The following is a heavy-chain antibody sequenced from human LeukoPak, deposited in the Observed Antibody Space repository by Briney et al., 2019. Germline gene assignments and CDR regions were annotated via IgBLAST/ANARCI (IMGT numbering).Heavy chain of an antibody. CDR1: GGSFSGYY. Sequence: PSETLSLTCAVYGGSFSGYYWSWIRQPPGKGLEWIGEINHSGSTNYNPSLKSRVTISVDTSKNQFSLNLSSVTAADTAVYYCARHYASSGYYFDYWGLGTLVTVSS. V-gene: IGHV4-34*01. J-gene: IGHJ4*02. CDR3: ARHYASSGYYFDY. CDR2: INHSGST. D-gene: IGHD3-22*01.